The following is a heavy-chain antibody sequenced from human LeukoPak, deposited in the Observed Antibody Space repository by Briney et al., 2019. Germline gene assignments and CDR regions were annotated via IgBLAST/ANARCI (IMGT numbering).Heavy chain of an antibody. CDR2: ISISGDTI. D-gene: IGHD5-18*01. CDR3: ARARGYSYGYSDY. V-gene: IGHV3-48*03. CDR1: GFTFSSYE. Sequence: GGSLRLSCAASGFTFSSYEMNWVRQAPGKGLEWVSYISISGDTIYYADSVKGRFTISRDNAKNSLYLQMNSLRAEDTAVYYCARARGYSYGYSDYWGQGTLVTVSS. J-gene: IGHJ4*02.